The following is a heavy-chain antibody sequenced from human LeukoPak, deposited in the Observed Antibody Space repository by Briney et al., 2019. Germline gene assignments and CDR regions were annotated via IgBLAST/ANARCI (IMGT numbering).Heavy chain of an antibody. CDR1: GFTFSSYS. CDR2: VVSGSSTI. CDR3: ARAGTYNFFDY. D-gene: IGHD1-1*01. J-gene: IGHJ4*02. Sequence: PGGSLRLSCAASGFTFSSYSMNWVRQSPGKGLEWVSYVVSGSSTIYYADSVKGRFTISGDNAKNSLYLQMNSLRAEDTAVYYCARAGTYNFFDYWGQGTLVTVSS. V-gene: IGHV3-48*01.